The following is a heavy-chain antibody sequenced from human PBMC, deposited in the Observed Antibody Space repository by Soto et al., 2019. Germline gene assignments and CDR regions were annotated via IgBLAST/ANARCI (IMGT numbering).Heavy chain of an antibody. CDR2: ISAYNGNT. J-gene: IGHJ3*02. D-gene: IGHD3-9*01. Sequence: QVQLVQSGGEVKKPGASVKVSCKASGYTFTSYGISWVRQAPGQGLEWMGWISAYNGNTNYAQKLQGRVTMTTDTSTSTAYMELRSLRSDDTAVYYCARGGHYDILTGYYLSHDAFDIWGQGTMVTVSS. CDR1: GYTFTSYG. V-gene: IGHV1-18*01. CDR3: ARGGHYDILTGYYLSHDAFDI.